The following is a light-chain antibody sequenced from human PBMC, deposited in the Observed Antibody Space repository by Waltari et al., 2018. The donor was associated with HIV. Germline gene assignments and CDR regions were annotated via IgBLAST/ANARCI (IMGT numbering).Light chain of an antibody. CDR1: KLGDKY. Sequence: SYELTQPPSVSVSPGQTATITCPGDKLGDKYACWYQQRPGQSPVLVIYQDNKRPSGIPQRFSGSNSGNTAILTISGTQPMDEADYYCQAWDNSVVFGGGTKLTVL. V-gene: IGLV3-1*01. CDR2: QDN. CDR3: QAWDNSVV. J-gene: IGLJ2*01.